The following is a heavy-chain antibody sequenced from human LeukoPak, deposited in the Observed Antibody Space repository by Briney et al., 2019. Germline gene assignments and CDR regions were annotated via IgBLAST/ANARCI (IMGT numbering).Heavy chain of an antibody. CDR2: ISSDGSKN. CDR3: VKGLVQTTMSYSVDY. J-gene: IGHJ4*02. CDR1: GFTFTNFA. D-gene: IGHD1-1*01. V-gene: IGHV3-30*18. Sequence: GGSLRLSCAASGFTFTNFAMHWVRQTPGKGLEWVALISSDGSKNIYADPVKGRFTVSRDNSKNTLYLQMNSLRAEDTAVYYCVKGLVQTTMSYSVDYWGQGALVTVSS.